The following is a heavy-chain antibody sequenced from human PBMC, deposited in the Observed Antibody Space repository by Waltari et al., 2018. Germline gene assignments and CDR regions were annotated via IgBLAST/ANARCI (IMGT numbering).Heavy chain of an antibody. CDR3: ARAMVRGVKDAFDI. V-gene: IGHV1-69*01. CDR1: GGTFSSYA. J-gene: IGHJ3*02. D-gene: IGHD3-10*01. CDR2: IIPSVGTA. Sequence: QVQLVQSGAEVKKPGSSVKVSCKASGGTFSSYAISWVRQAPGQGREWMGGIIPSVGTANYAQKFQGRVTITADESTSTAYMELSSLRSEDTAVYYCARAMVRGVKDAFDIWGQGTMVTVSS.